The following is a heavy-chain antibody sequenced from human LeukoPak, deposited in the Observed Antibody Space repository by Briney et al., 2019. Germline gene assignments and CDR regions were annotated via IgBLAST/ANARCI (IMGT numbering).Heavy chain of an antibody. V-gene: IGHV1-24*01. J-gene: IGHJ4*02. D-gene: IGHD3-10*01. CDR1: GYTLTELS. Sequence: ASVNVSCKVSGYTLTELSMHWVRQAPGKGLEWMGGFDPEDGETIYAQKFQGRVTMTEDTSTDTAYMELSSLRSEDTAVYYCAREGGKPIYGSGTFHTWGQGTLVTVSS. CDR2: FDPEDGET. CDR3: AREGGKPIYGSGTFHT.